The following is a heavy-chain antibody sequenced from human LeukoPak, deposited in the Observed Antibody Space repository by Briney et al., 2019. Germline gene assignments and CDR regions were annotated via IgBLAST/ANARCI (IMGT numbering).Heavy chain of an antibody. CDR1: GGSISSSSYY. Sequence: PSETLSLTCTVSGGSISSSSYYWGWIRQPPGKGLEWIGSIYYSGSTYYNPSLKSRVTISVDTSKNQFSLKLSSVTAADTAVYYCAGRSGSYPTYFDYWGQGTLVTVSS. CDR2: IYYSGST. V-gene: IGHV4-39*07. J-gene: IGHJ4*02. CDR3: AGRSGSYPTYFDY. D-gene: IGHD3-10*01.